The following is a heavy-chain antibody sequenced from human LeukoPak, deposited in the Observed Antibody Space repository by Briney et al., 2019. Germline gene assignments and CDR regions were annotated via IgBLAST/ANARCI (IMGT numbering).Heavy chain of an antibody. V-gene: IGHV1-46*01. CDR3: ARDYDFWSGYYRYYFDY. Sequence: ASVKVTCKASGYTFTSYYMHWVRQAPGQGLEWMGIINPSGGSTSYAQKFQGRVTMTRDTSTSTVYMELSSLRSEDTAVYYCARDYDFWSGYYRYYFDYWGQGTLVTVSS. D-gene: IGHD3-3*01. CDR1: GYTFTSYY. CDR2: INPSGGST. J-gene: IGHJ4*02.